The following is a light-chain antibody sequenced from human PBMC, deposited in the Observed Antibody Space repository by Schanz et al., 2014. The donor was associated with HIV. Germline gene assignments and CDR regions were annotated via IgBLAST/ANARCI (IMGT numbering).Light chain of an antibody. CDR1: QSISNY. CDR2: ATS. J-gene: IGKJ2*01. CDR3: QQLNSFPYT. Sequence: DIQMTQSPSSLSASVGDRVTITCRASQSISNYLNWYKQKPGKAPNLLIYATSSLQSGVPSRFSGSGSGTDFTLTINGLQPDDFATYYCQQLNSFPYTFGQGTMLEI. V-gene: IGKV1-39*01.